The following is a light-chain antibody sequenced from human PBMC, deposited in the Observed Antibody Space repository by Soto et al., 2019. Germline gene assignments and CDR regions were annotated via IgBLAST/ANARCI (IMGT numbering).Light chain of an antibody. CDR3: QVWDNSADHRGVV. CDR1: NIGTNS. V-gene: IGLV3-21*02. CDR2: DDS. J-gene: IGLJ2*01. Sequence: SYELTQPPSVSVAPGQTATITCGGNNIGTNSVHWYQQKPGQAPVVVVSDDSDRPSGIPERISGSNSGRMASLTIRRVEVGDEADYYCQVWDNSADHRGVVFGGGTKVTVL.